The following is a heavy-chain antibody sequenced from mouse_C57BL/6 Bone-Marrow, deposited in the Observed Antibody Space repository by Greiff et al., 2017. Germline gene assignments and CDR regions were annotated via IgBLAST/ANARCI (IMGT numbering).Heavy chain of an antibody. D-gene: IGHD3-2*02. Sequence: VQLQESGAELVKPGASVKISCKASGYAFSSYWMNWVKQRPGKGLEWIGQIYPGDGDTNYNGKFKGKATLTADKSSSTAYMQLSSLTSEDSAVYFCATRQLRLYYFDYWGQGTTLTVSS. J-gene: IGHJ2*01. CDR1: GYAFSSYW. CDR2: IYPGDGDT. CDR3: ATRQLRLYYFDY. V-gene: IGHV1-80*01.